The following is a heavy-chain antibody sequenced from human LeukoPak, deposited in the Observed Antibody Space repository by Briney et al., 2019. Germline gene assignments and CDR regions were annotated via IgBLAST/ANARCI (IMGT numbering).Heavy chain of an antibody. J-gene: IGHJ4*02. Sequence: ASVKVSCKASGYTFTNYYLHWVRQAPGQGLEWMGIINPSAGSTSYAQKFQGRVTMTRDTSTSTVYMELNSLRAEDTAVYYCAKEAEEDNSPDLYYFDYWGQGTLVTVSS. CDR2: INPSAGST. D-gene: IGHD1-1*01. CDR1: GYTFTNYY. V-gene: IGHV1-46*01. CDR3: AKEAEEDNSPDLYYFDY.